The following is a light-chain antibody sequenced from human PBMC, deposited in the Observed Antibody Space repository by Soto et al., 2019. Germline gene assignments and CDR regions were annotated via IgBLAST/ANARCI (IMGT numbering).Light chain of an antibody. J-gene: IGKJ2*01. CDR3: QQSYSATHT. V-gene: IGKV1-39*01. Sequence: DIQMTQSPSSLSASIGDRVTITCRASQSVNNHLNWYQQKPGKAPRLLIYAASSLQSGIPSRFSGSGSGTDFTLTISSLQPEDFVTYYCQQSYSATHTFGQGTKLEIK. CDR1: QSVNNH. CDR2: AAS.